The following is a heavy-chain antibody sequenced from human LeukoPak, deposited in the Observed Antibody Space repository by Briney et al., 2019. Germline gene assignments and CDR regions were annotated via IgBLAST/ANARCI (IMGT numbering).Heavy chain of an antibody. CDR2: FDPEDGET. V-gene: IGHV1-24*01. D-gene: IGHD4-4*01. Sequence: ASVKVSCKVSGYTLTELSMHWVRQAPGKGLEWMGGFDPEDGETIYAQKFQGRVTMTEDTSTDTAYMELSSLRSEDTAVYYCATRAPTYSNYEDYYYGMDVWGQGTTVTVSS. CDR3: ATRAPTYSNYEDYYYGMDV. J-gene: IGHJ6*02. CDR1: GYTLTELS.